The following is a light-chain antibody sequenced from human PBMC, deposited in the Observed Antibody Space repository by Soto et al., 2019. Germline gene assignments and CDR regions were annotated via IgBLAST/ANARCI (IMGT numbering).Light chain of an antibody. J-gene: IGKJ5*01. CDR3: RQSYHPLNT. Sequence: DVQMTQSPSSLLASKGDRVTITCRASQTISNYLNWYQQKSGRAPELLVYAASNLQSGVPSRFTGSGSGTHFTLTIRGLEPADFATYFYRQSYHPLNTFGQGARLEIK. CDR1: QTISNY. V-gene: IGKV1-39*01. CDR2: AAS.